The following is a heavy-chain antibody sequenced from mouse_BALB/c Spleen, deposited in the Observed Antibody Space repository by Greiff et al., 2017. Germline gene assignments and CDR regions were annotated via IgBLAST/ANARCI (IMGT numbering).Heavy chain of an antibody. CDR3: TRAYGSSYGGYFDV. CDR1: GFTFSSYT. V-gene: IGHV5-6-4*01. J-gene: IGHJ1*01. D-gene: IGHD1-1*01. Sequence: DVKLVESGGGLVKPGGSLKLSCAASGFTFSSYTMSWVRQTPEKMLEWVATISSGGSYTYYPDSVKGRFTISRDNAKNTLYLQMSSLKSEDTAMYYCTRAYGSSYGGYFDVWGAGTTVTVSS. CDR2: ISSGGSYT.